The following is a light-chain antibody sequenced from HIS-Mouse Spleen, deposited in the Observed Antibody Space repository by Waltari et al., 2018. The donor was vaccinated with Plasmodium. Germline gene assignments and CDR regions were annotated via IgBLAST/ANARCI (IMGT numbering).Light chain of an antibody. V-gene: IGLV3-1*01. CDR1: KLGDKY. J-gene: IGLJ2*01. Sequence: SYELTQPPSVSVSPGQTASITCSGDKLGDKYACCYQQKPGQSPVLVIYQDSKGPSGIPERFSGSNSGNPATLTISGTQAMDEADYYCQAWDSSTVVFGGGTKLTVL. CDR2: QDS. CDR3: QAWDSSTVV.